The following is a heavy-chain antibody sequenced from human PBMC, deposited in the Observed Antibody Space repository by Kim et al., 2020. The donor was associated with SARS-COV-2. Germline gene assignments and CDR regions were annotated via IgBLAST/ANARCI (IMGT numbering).Heavy chain of an antibody. V-gene: IGHV3-23*01. CDR1: GFTISRYA. CDR2: ISGSGGST. D-gene: IGHD5-18*01. Sequence: GGSLRLSFVVSGFTISRYAMSWVRQAPGKGLEWVSVISGSGGSTYYADSVKGRFTISRDNSKNMLYLQMSSLRAEDTAVYYCATSERGYSYGHDYWGQGTLGTVSS. J-gene: IGHJ4*02. CDR3: ATSERGYSYGHDY.